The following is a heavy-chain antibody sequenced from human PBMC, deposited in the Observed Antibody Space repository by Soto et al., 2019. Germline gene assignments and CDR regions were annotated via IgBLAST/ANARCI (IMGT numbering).Heavy chain of an antibody. Sequence: GGSLRLSCAASGFTFSSYGMHWVRQAPGKGLEWVAVISYDGSNKYYADSVKGRFTISRDNSKNTLYLQMNSLRAEDTAVYYCAKDCDERYDLWSGLNDDYWGQGTLVTV. CDR2: ISYDGSNK. CDR1: GFTFSSYG. CDR3: AKDCDERYDLWSGLNDDY. V-gene: IGHV3-30*18. D-gene: IGHD3-3*01. J-gene: IGHJ4*02.